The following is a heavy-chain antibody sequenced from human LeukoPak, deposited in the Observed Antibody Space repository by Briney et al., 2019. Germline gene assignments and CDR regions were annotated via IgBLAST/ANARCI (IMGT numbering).Heavy chain of an antibody. CDR2: FDPEDGET. V-gene: IGHV1-24*01. J-gene: IGHJ4*02. CDR3: ATDTRGGYIFSDGDTAMFTGY. CDR1: GYTLTELS. Sequence: ASVKVSCKVSGYTLTELSMHWVRQAPGKGLEWMGGFDPEDGETIYAQKFQGRVTMTEDTSTDTAYMELSSLRSEDTAVYYCATDTRGGYIFSDGDTAMFTGYGGQGTRVTVPS. D-gene: IGHD5-18*01.